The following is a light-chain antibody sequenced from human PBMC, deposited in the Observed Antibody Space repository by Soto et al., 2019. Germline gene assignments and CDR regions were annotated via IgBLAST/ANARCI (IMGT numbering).Light chain of an antibody. CDR1: QSVLYSSNNKNY. J-gene: IGKJ1*01. CDR3: QQYYSTPWT. V-gene: IGKV4-1*01. Sequence: DIVMTQSPDSLAVSLGERATINCKSSQSVLYSSNNKNYLAWYQQKPGQPPKLLIYWASTRESGVPDRFSGSEYGTDFTLTISSLQAEDEAVYYCQQYYSTPWTFGQGTKVEIK. CDR2: WAS.